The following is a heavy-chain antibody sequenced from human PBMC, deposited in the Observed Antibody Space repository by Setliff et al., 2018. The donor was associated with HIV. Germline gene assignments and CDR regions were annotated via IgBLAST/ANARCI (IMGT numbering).Heavy chain of an antibody. D-gene: IGHD6-19*01. CDR2: IKKDGSEK. CDR3: ARDISYGSNWPDY. V-gene: IGHV3-7*01. Sequence: GGSLRLSCEASGFTFSTYWMSWVRQAPGKGLEWVANIKKDGSEKFYVDSVKGRFTISRDNAKNSLSLQMYSLRAEDTAVYYCARDISYGSNWPDYWGQGTLVTVSS. J-gene: IGHJ4*02. CDR1: GFTFSTYW.